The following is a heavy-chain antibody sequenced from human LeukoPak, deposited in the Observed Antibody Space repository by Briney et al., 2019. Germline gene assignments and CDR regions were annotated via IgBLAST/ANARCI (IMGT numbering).Heavy chain of an antibody. Sequence: PGESLRLSCVGSGFSFSSYAMSWVRQAPGKGLEGVSAISGSGTDTFYANSVKGRFTISRDNPKNTLYLQMNSLRAEDTAVYYCAKGGGSSCYSPSDYWGQGTLVTVSS. D-gene: IGHD2-15*01. V-gene: IGHV3-23*01. CDR2: ISGSGTDT. J-gene: IGHJ4*02. CDR3: AKGGGSSCYSPSDY. CDR1: GFSFSSYA.